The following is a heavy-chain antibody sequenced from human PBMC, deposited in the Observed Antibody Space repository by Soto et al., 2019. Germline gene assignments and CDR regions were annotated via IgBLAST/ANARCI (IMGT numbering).Heavy chain of an antibody. D-gene: IGHD5-12*01. CDR1: GFTFSSYW. V-gene: IGHV3-7*01. J-gene: IGHJ4*02. CDR3: ARDVGYDYDN. Sequence: PGGSLRLSCAVSGFTFSSYWMTWVRQAPGKGLEWVANINQDGSEKYYVDSVKGRFTISRDTAENSLYLQMNSLRAEDTAVYYCARDVGYDYDNWGQGTLVTVSS. CDR2: INQDGSEK.